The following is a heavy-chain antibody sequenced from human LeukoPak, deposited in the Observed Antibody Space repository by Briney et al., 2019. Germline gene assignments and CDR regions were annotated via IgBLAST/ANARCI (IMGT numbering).Heavy chain of an antibody. J-gene: IGHJ2*01. CDR1: GGSISSSSYY. V-gene: IGHV4-39*01. D-gene: IGHD3-3*01. Sequence: PSETLSLTCTVSGGSISSSSYYWGWLRQPPGRGLEWVGSIDYSGSTYYNPSLKSRVTISVATSKNQFSLRLSSVTAAETAVYYCARRNGDFWSGYLNWYFDLWGRGTLVTVSS. CDR3: ARRNGDFWSGYLNWYFDL. CDR2: IDYSGST.